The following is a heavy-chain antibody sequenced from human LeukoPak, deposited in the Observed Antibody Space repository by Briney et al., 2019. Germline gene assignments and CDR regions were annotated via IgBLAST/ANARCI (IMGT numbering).Heavy chain of an antibody. CDR2: INHSGST. CDR1: GGSFSGYY. CDR3: ARKSFRRGYSYGFDY. V-gene: IGHV4-34*01. D-gene: IGHD5-18*01. J-gene: IGHJ4*02. Sequence: SETLSLTCAVYGGSFSGYYWSWIRQPPGKGLEWIGEINHSGSTNYNPSLKSRVTISVDTSKNQFSLKLSSVTAADTAVYYCARKSFRRGYSYGFDYRGQGTLVTVSS.